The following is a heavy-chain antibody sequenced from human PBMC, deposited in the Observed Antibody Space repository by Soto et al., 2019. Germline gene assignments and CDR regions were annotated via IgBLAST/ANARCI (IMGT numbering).Heavy chain of an antibody. CDR1: GCTFSSYA. V-gene: IGHV1-69*13. CDR2: IIPIFGTA. CDR3: ARCIGAAPLGNVLDV. D-gene: IGHD6-25*01. J-gene: IGHJ6*04. Sequence: SVKVSSKASGCTFSSYAISWVRQAPGQGLEWMGGIIPIFGTANYAQKFQGRATITADESTSTAYMELSSLRSEDTAAYYWARCIGAAPLGNVLDVWGKGTSVTVTP.